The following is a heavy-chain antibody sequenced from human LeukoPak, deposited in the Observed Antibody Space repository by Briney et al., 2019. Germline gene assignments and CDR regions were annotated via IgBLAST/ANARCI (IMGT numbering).Heavy chain of an antibody. D-gene: IGHD2-2*01. CDR1: GYTFTSYG. CDR2: ISAYNGNT. V-gene: IGHV1-18*01. Sequence: SXXVSCKASGYTFTSYGISWVRQAPGQGLEWMGWISAYNGNTNYAQKLQGRVTMTTDTSTRTAYMELRSLRSDDTAVYYCARAPPGYCSSTSCSYYFYYLGQGTLVTVSS. J-gene: IGHJ4*02. CDR3: ARAPPGYCSSTSCSYYFYY.